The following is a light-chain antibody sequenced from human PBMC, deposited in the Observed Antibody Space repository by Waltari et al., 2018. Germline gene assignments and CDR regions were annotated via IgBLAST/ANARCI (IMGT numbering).Light chain of an antibody. CDR2: KVS. CDR3: MQGTHWPRT. J-gene: IGKJ2*01. CDR1: QSLVHSDGNTS. V-gene: IGKV2-30*02. Sequence: DVVMTQSPLSLPVIFGQPASISCRSSQSLVHSDGNTSLNWFQQRPGQSPRRLIYKVSNRDSGVPDRFSASGSGTDFTLKVSGVEAEDVGVYYCMQGTHWPRTFGQGTKLEI.